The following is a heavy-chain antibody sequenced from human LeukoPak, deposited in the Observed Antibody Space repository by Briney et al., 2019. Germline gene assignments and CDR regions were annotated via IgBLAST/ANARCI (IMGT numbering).Heavy chain of an antibody. CDR1: GFTFSSYG. D-gene: IGHD6-19*01. CDR3: AKDSSPEYFQH. J-gene: IGHJ1*01. V-gene: IGHV3-30*18. CDR2: ISYDGSNK. Sequence: GRSLRLSCAASGFTFSSYGMHWVRQAPGKGLEWVAVISYDGSNKYNADSVKGRFTISRDNSKNTLYLQMNSLRAEDTAVYYCAKDSSPEYFQHWGQGTLVTVSS.